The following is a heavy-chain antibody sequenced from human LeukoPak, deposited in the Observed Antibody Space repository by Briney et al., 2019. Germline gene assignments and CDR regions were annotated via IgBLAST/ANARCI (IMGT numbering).Heavy chain of an antibody. V-gene: IGHV4-39*07. Sequence: SETLCLTCTVSGGSISSSSYYWGWIRQPPGKGLEWIGRIYYSGSTYYNPSLKSRVTISVDTSKNQFSLKLSSVTAADTAVYYCARDLWDKHHYYYYYMDVWGKGTTVTISS. CDR3: ARDLWDKHHYYYYYMDV. CDR1: GGSISSSSYY. J-gene: IGHJ6*03. D-gene: IGHD1-26*01. CDR2: IYYSGST.